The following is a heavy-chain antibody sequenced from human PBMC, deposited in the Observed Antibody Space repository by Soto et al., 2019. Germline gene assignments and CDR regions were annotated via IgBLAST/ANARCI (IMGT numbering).Heavy chain of an antibody. J-gene: IGHJ4*02. CDR1: GGTFRSYT. CDR3: ARDTGSRGYDFWSGYYNY. V-gene: IGHV1-69*08. D-gene: IGHD3-3*01. Sequence: QVQLLQSGAEVKKPGSSVKVSCKASGGTFRSYTISWVRQAPGQGLEWMGRIIPILGIANYAQKFQGRVTITADKSTSTAYMELSSLRSEDTAVYYCARDTGSRGYDFWSGYYNYWGQGTLVTVSS. CDR2: IIPILGIA.